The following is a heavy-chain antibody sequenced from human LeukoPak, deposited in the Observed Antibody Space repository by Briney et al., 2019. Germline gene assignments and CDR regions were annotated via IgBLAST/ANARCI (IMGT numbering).Heavy chain of an antibody. D-gene: IGHD1-26*01. V-gene: IGHV1-69*05. CDR3: ARESYSGSYYDYFDY. CDR1: GGTFSSYA. CDR2: IIPIFGTA. J-gene: IGHJ4*02. Sequence: GSSVKVSCRASGGTFSSYAISWVRHAPGQGLEWMGGIIPIFGTANYAQKFQGRVTITTDESTSTAYMELSSLRSEDTAVYYCARESYSGSYYDYFDYWGQGTLVTVSS.